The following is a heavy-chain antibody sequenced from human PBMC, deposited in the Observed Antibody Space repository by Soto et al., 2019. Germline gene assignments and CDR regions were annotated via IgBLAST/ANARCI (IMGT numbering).Heavy chain of an antibody. CDR3: ARDLIAAAARYYGMDV. CDR2: IIPILGIA. V-gene: IGHV1-69*08. CDR1: GGTFSSYT. Sequence: QVQLVQSGAEVKKPGSSVKVSCKASGGTFSSYTISWVRQAPGQGLEWMGRIIPILGIANYAQKFQGRVTITSVKCTDXAYMELSSLRSEDTAVYYCARDLIAAAARYYGMDVWGQGTTVTVSS. J-gene: IGHJ6*01. D-gene: IGHD6-13*01.